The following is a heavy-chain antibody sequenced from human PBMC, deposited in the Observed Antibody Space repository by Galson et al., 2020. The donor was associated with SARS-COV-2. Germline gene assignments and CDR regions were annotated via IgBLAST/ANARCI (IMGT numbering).Heavy chain of an antibody. CDR3: ARHDTGRDY. J-gene: IGHJ4*02. CDR2: IKSDGSST. CDR1: GFTFSSYW. Sequence: TGGSLRLTCAASGFTFSSYWMHWVRQAPGKGLVWVSRIKSDGSSTSYADSVKGRITISSDNAKTPLQLQMTSLRAEDTAVYCWARHDTGRDYWGQGTLFTFAS. V-gene: IGHV3-74*01.